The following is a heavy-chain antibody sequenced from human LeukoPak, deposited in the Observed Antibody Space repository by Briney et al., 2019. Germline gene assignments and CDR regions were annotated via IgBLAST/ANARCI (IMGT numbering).Heavy chain of an antibody. D-gene: IGHD5-12*01. CDR1: GFTFSTYR. Sequence: GGSLRLSCAASGFTFSTYRMSWVRQAPGKGLEWVANIKQDGSEKYYVDSVKGRFTISRDNAKNSLYLQMNSLRAEDTAVYYCARDGTYTDYDPDFDYWGQGTLVTVSS. CDR2: IKQDGSEK. V-gene: IGHV3-7*04. J-gene: IGHJ4*02. CDR3: ARDGTYTDYDPDFDY.